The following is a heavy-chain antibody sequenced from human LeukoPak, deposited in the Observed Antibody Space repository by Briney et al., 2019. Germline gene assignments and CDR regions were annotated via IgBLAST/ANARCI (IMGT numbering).Heavy chain of an antibody. CDR1: GFTFSDYY. CDR3: ARDRRTHYYYYMDV. Sequence: PGGSLRLSCAASGFTFSDYYMSWIRQAPGKGLEGVSYISSSGSTIYYADSVKGRFTISRDNAKNSLYLQMNSLRAEDTAVYYCARDRRTHYYYYMDVWGKGTTVTVSS. V-gene: IGHV3-11*04. J-gene: IGHJ6*03. CDR2: ISSSGSTI. D-gene: IGHD1-1*01.